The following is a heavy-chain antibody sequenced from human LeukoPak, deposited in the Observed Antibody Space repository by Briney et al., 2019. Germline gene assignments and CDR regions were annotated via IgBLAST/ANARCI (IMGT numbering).Heavy chain of an antibody. Sequence: PGGSLRLSCAASGCTFSSYWMHWVGEAPGKGLVFVSLINSDGSSTIYADSVKGRFTISRDNAKNTLYLQMNSLRAEDTAVYYCARGLTIFGVVNDAFDIWGQGTMVTVSS. D-gene: IGHD3-3*01. CDR1: GCTFSSYW. J-gene: IGHJ3*02. CDR3: ARGLTIFGVVNDAFDI. V-gene: IGHV3-74*01. CDR2: INSDGSST.